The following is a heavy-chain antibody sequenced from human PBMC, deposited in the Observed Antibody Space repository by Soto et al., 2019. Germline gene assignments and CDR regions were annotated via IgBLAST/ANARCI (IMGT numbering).Heavy chain of an antibody. CDR3: ASFGTMMFDY. D-gene: IGHD3-22*01. Sequence: SETLSLTCTVSGGSISSGGYYWSWIRQHPGKGLEWIGYIYYSGSTYYNPSLKSRVTISVDTSKNQFSLKLSSVTAADTAAYYCASFGTMMFDYWGQGTLVTVSS. J-gene: IGHJ4*02. CDR1: GGSISSGGYY. CDR2: IYYSGST. V-gene: IGHV4-31*03.